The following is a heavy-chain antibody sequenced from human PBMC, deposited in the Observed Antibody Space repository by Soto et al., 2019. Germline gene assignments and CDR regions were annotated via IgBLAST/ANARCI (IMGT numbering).Heavy chain of an antibody. J-gene: IGHJ5*02. CDR2: IIPIFGTA. Sequence: SVKVSCKASGGTFSSYAISWVRQAPGQGLEWMGGIIPIFGTANYAQKFQGRVTITADESTSTAYMELSSLRSEDTAVYYCAREGSNGYSYAFGSFDPWGQGTLVTVSS. CDR3: AREGSNGYSYAFGSFDP. V-gene: IGHV1-69*13. D-gene: IGHD5-18*01. CDR1: GGTFSSYA.